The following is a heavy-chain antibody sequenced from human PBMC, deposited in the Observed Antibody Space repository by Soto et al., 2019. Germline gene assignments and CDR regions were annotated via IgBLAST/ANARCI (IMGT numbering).Heavy chain of an antibody. CDR3: AKDVELGDGYNLYFDY. J-gene: IGHJ4*02. CDR1: GFTFSSYG. CDR2: ISYDGSNK. D-gene: IGHD5-12*01. Sequence: LRLSCAASGFTFSSYGMHWVRQAPGKGLEWVAVISYDGSNKYYADSVKGRFTISRDNSKNTLYLQMNSLRAEDTAVYYCAKDVELGDGYNLYFDYWGQGTMPTVYS. V-gene: IGHV3-30*18.